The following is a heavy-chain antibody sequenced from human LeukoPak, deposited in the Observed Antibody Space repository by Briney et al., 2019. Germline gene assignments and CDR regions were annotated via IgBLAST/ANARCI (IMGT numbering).Heavy chain of an antibody. CDR1: GFTFSDYD. Sequence: GGSLRLSCAASGFTFSDYDMSWIGQAPGKGLEWVSYNISRSRYSYYADSVKGRFTIYRDNAKNSLYLQMNSLRAEDTAVYYCARGLAVPDHFDSWGQGTLVTVSS. CDR3: ARGLAVPDHFDS. D-gene: IGHD6-19*01. V-gene: IGHV3-11*06. CDR2: NISRSRYS. J-gene: IGHJ4*02.